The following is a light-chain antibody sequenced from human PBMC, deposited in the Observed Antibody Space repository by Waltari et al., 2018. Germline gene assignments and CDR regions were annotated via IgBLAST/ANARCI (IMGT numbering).Light chain of an antibody. V-gene: IGLV2-11*01. J-gene: IGLJ2*01. CDR3: CSYAGADTSVL. CDR1: SSDIGAFDF. Sequence: QSALTQPRSVSGSPGQSVTISCTGTSSDIGAFDFVSWYQQSPGQAPKLMIYDVNKRPPGVPDRFSASKSGNTASLTISGLLNEDEADYYCCSYAGADTSVLFGGGTTVTVL. CDR2: DVN.